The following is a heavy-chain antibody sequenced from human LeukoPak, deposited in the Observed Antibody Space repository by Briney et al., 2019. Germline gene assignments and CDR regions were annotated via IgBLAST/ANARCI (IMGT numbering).Heavy chain of an antibody. CDR3: AREGVEATNSLDY. D-gene: IGHD1-26*01. CDR2: IIPIFGTT. V-gene: IGHV1-69*06. Sequence: ASVKVSCKASGGTFSSYAISWVRQAPGQGLEWMGGIIPIFGTTNYAQKFQDRVTITADKSTSTAYMELSSLRSEDTAVYYCAREGVEATNSLDYWGQGTLVTVSS. CDR1: GGTFSSYA. J-gene: IGHJ4*02.